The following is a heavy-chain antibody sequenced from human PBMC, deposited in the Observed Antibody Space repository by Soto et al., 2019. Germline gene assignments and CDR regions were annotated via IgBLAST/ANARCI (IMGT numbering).Heavy chain of an antibody. CDR1: GGTFSSYA. J-gene: IGHJ6*02. CDR2: IIPIFGTA. Sequence: SVKVSCKASGGTFSSYAISWVRQAPGQGLEWMGGIIPIFGTANYAQKFQGRVTITADESTGTAYMELSSLRSEDTAVYYCARKDTAMVTLYYGMDVWGQGTTVTVSS. V-gene: IGHV1-69*13. CDR3: ARKDTAMVTLYYGMDV. D-gene: IGHD5-18*01.